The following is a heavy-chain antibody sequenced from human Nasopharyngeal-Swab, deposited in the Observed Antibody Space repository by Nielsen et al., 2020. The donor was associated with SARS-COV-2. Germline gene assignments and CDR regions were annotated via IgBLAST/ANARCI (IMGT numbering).Heavy chain of an antibody. Sequence: GSLRLSCAASGFTFSIYAMSWVRQPPGKGLEWVSTISGSATNTYYADSVKGRFTISRDNSKNTLYLQMNSLRAEDTAVYYCAKGRGEYYENAFDMWGQGTMVTVSS. J-gene: IGHJ3*02. CDR2: ISGSATNT. D-gene: IGHD3-3*01. CDR3: AKGRGEYYENAFDM. V-gene: IGHV3-23*01. CDR1: GFTFSIYA.